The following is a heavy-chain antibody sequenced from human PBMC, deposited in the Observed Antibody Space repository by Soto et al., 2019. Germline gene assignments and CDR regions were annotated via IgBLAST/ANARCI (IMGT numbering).Heavy chain of an antibody. CDR2: IGWDPSKI. D-gene: IGHD2-21*01. CDR3: VKAWSFASGPGNIYDMDV. Sequence: SLRLSCEASGFPFEGFARHGVRLPPGKGMEWVSSIGWDPSKIAYADSVRGRFSISRDNAKNSLFLDMKELRREDTVLYYCVKAWSFASGPGNIYDMDVWGQGTTVTVSS. V-gene: IGHV3-9*01. CDR1: GFPFEGFA. J-gene: IGHJ6*02.